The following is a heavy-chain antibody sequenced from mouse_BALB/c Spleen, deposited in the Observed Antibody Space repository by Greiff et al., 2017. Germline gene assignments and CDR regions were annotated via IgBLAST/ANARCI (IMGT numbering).Heavy chain of an antibody. D-gene: IGHD2-2*01. CDR2: ISYSGST. CDR3: ARGLRYFDY. CDR1: GYSITSDYA. J-gene: IGHJ2*01. Sequence: EVKLMESGPGLVKPSQSLSLTCTVTGYSITSDYAWNWIRQFPGNKLEWMGYISYSGSTSYNPSLKSRISITRDTSKNQFFLQLNSVTTEDTATYYCARGLRYFDYWGQGTTLTVSS. V-gene: IGHV3-2*02.